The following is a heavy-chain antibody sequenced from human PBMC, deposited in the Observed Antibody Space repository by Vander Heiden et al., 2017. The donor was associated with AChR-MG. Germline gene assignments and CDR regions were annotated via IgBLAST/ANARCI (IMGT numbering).Heavy chain of an antibody. CDR3: ARDYRSWSRAEGLEFDY. CDR1: GFTFSSYS. Sequence: EVQLVESGGGLVKPGGSLRLSCAASGFTFSSYSMNWVRQAPGKGLEWVSSISSSSSYIYYADSVKGRFTISRDNAKNSLYLQMNSLRAEDTAVYYCARDYRSWSRAEGLEFDYWGQGTLVTVSS. D-gene: IGHD6-13*01. J-gene: IGHJ4*02. CDR2: ISSSSSYI. V-gene: IGHV3-21*01.